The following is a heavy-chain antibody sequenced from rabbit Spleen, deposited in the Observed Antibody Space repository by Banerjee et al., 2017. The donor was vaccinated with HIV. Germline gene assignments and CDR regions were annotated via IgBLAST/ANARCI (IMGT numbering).Heavy chain of an antibody. CDR3: GRAGEGGYGYLDL. Sequence: QSLEESGGDLVKPGASLTLTCTASGFSFTYIDYLCWVRQPPGEGPEWIACVAAGVSFTSYYATWAKGRFTISKTSSTTVTLQMTSLTAGDTATFFCGRAGEGGYGYLDLWGPGTLVTVS. CDR2: VAAGVSFTS. CDR1: GFSFTYIDY. J-gene: IGHJ4*01. D-gene: IGHD2-1*01. V-gene: IGHV1S40*01.